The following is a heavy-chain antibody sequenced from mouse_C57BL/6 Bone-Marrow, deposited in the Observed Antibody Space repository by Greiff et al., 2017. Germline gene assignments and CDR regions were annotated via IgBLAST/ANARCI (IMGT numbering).Heavy chain of an antibody. CDR1: GYTFTDYY. CDR2: INPYNGGT. J-gene: IGHJ2*01. V-gene: IGHV1-19*01. Sequence: VQLQQSGPVLVKPGASVKMSCKASGYTFTDYYMNWVKQSHGKSLEWIGVINPYNGGTSYNQKFKGKATLTVDKSSSTAYMALNSLTSEDSAVYYCARDGYYYFDYWGQGTTLTVSS. CDR3: ARDGYYYFDY. D-gene: IGHD2-3*01.